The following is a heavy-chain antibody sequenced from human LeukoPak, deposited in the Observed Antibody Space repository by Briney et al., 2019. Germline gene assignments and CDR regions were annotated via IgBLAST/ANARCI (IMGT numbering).Heavy chain of an antibody. D-gene: IGHD3-10*01. J-gene: IGHJ4*02. CDR2: IYYSGST. V-gene: IGHV4-59*08. CDR1: GGSISSYY. CDR3: ARQGSGSYLIEYYFGY. Sequence: SETLSLTCTVSGGSISSYYWSWIRQPPGKGLEWIGYIYYSGSTNYNPSLKSRVTISVDTSKNQFSLKLSSVTAADTAVYYCARQGSGSYLIEYYFGYWGQGTLVTVSS.